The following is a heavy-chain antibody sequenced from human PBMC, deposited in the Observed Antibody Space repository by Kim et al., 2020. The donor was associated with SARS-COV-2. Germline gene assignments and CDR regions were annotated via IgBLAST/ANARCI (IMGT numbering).Heavy chain of an antibody. CDR2: ISGGATAL. Sequence: GGSLRLSCAASGFTFSDCYMSWIRQAPGKGLEWVSYISGGATALYYADSVKGRFTISRDNAKSSLYLQMNSLRTEDTAVYYCARVIGSGYDRFYFDYWGQGTLVTVSS. D-gene: IGHD5-12*01. V-gene: IGHV3-11*04. J-gene: IGHJ4*02. CDR1: GFTFSDCY. CDR3: ARVIGSGYDRFYFDY.